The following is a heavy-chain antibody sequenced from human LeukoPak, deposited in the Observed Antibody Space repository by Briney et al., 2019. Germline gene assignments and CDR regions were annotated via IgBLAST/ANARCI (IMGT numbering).Heavy chain of an antibody. Sequence: GGSLRLSCAASGFTFSSYTMNWVRQAPGKGLEWVSYISSSSTTIYYADSVKGRFTISRDNAKNSLYLQMNSLRAEDAALYYCARGKVVTAIPCWFDPWGQGTLVTVSS. CDR1: GFTFSSYT. V-gene: IGHV3-48*04. CDR3: ARGKVVTAIPCWFDP. D-gene: IGHD2-21*02. CDR2: ISSSSTTI. J-gene: IGHJ5*02.